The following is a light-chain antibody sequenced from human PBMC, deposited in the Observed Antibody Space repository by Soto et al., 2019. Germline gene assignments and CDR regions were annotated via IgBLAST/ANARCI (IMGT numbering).Light chain of an antibody. CDR3: QTWGTGIQV. CDR2: LNSDGSH. CDR1: SGHSSYA. Sequence: QSVLTQSPSASAYLGASVKLTCTLSSGHSSYAIAWHQQQPEKGPRYLMKLNSDGSHSKGDGIPDRFSGSSSGAERYLTISSLQSEDEADYYCQTWGTGIQVFGTGTKLTVL. J-gene: IGLJ1*01. V-gene: IGLV4-69*01.